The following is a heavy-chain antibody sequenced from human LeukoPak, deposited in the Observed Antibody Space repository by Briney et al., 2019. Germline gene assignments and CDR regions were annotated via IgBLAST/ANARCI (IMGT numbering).Heavy chain of an antibody. Sequence: SETLSLTCTVSGGSISSSSYYWGWIRQPPGKGLEWIGSIYYSGSTYYNPSLKSRVTISVDTSKNQFSLKLSSVTAADTAVYYCARDEGPTDAFDIWGQGTMVTVSS. CDR3: ARDEGPTDAFDI. CDR2: IYYSGST. CDR1: GGSISSSSYY. V-gene: IGHV4-39*07. J-gene: IGHJ3*02.